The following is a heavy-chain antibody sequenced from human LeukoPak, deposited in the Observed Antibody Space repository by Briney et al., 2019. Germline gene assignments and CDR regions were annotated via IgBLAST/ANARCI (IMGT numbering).Heavy chain of an antibody. CDR2: VYYTGST. D-gene: IGHD3/OR15-3a*01. J-gene: IGHJ5*02. CDR1: GGSISSALYH. V-gene: IGHV4-39*01. Sequence: SETLSLTCTVSGGSISSALYHWGWIRQPPGKNLEWLGSVYYTGSTHSNPPLKSRVTISVDTSKNQFSLNLSSVTAADTAVYYCARQEIGLRSFDPWGQGTLVTVSS. CDR3: ARQEIGLRSFDP.